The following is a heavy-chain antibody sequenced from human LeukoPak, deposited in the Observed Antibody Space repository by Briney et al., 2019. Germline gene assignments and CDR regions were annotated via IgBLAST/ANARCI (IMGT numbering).Heavy chain of an antibody. CDR1: GFTLSSYW. D-gene: IGHD6-6*01. Sequence: PGGSLRLSCAASGFTLSSYWMTWVRQAPGKGLEWVANIKEDGSEKYYVDSVKGRFTISRDNAKNSLYLQMNSLRAEDTAVYYCARSSMAYIDYWGQGTLVTVSS. V-gene: IGHV3-7*04. CDR3: ARSSMAYIDY. CDR2: IKEDGSEK. J-gene: IGHJ4*02.